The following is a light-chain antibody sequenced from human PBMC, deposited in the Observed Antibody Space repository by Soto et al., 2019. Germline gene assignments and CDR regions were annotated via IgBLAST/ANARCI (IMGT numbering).Light chain of an antibody. CDR1: SSDVGGYNY. CDR3: CSYAGSYTWV. Sequence: QSALTQPRSVSGSLGQSVTISCTGTSSDVGGYNYVSWYQQESGKAPELMIYDVSNRPSGVPDRFSGSKSDNTASLTISGLLAEDEADYYCCSYAGSYTWVFGGGTKLTVL. J-gene: IGLJ3*02. V-gene: IGLV2-11*01. CDR2: DVS.